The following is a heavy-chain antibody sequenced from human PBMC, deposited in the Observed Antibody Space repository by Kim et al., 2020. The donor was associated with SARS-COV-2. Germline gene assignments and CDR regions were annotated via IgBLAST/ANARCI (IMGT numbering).Heavy chain of an antibody. CDR2: INPSGGST. CDR3: ARERSLWGSGYYWDY. CDR1: GYTFTSYY. J-gene: IGHJ4*02. D-gene: IGHD3-22*01. V-gene: IGHV1-46*01. Sequence: ASVKVSCKASGYTFTSYYMHWVRQAPGQGLEWMGIINPSGGSTSYAQKFQGRVTMTRDTSTSTVYMELSSLRSEDTAVYYCARERSLWGSGYYWDYWGQGTLVTVSS.